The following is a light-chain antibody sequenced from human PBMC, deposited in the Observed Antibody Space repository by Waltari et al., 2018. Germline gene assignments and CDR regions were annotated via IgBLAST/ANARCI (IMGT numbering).Light chain of an antibody. Sequence: EIVLTQSPATLSLSPGERATLSCRASQSVSSYLAWYQQKPGQAPRLLIYDASNRATGIPARFSGSWSGTDFTLTSSSLEPEDVAFYYCQQRSNWPITFGQGTRLEIK. V-gene: IGKV3-11*01. CDR2: DAS. CDR1: QSVSSY. CDR3: QQRSNWPIT. J-gene: IGKJ5*01.